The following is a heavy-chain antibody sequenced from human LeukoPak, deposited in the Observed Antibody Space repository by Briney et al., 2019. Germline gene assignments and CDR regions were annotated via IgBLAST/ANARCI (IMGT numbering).Heavy chain of an antibody. Sequence: SETLSLTCTVSGGSIGSYHWSWVRQPPGKGLEWIGYIFDSGSPSYKPALKSRVTISLDTSKNQFSLRLGSATAADTAVYYCARHDDNGYYFFDIWGQGTLVTVSP. J-gene: IGHJ4*02. D-gene: IGHD5-24*01. CDR3: ARHDDNGYYFFDI. CDR1: GGSIGSYH. V-gene: IGHV4-59*08. CDR2: IFDSGSP.